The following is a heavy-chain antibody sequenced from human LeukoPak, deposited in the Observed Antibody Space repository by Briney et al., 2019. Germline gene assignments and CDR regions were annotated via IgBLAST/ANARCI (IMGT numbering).Heavy chain of an antibody. Sequence: GGSLRLSCAACGFTFSSYWMQWVRQATGEGVVWVSRIKSDGSKRYADSVKGRFTISRDNAKNTVSLQMNSLRAEDTGVYYCARAPSEIGGYYPEYFRHWGQGTLVTVSP. CDR1: GFTFSSYW. CDR3: ARAPSEIGGYYPEYFRH. V-gene: IGHV3-74*01. J-gene: IGHJ1*01. D-gene: IGHD3-22*01. CDR2: IKSDGSK.